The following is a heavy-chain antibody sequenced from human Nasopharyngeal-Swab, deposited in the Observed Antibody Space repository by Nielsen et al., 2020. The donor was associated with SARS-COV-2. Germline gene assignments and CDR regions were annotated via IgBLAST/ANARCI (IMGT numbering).Heavy chain of an antibody. J-gene: IGHJ4*02. CDR3: ARDRPRYSSGWNVLGF. V-gene: IGHV3-30*04. CDR1: GFTFSSYA. D-gene: IGHD6-19*01. Sequence: GESLKISCAASGFTFSSYAMHWVRQAPGKGLEGVAVISYDGSNKYYADSVKGRFTISRDNSKNTLYLQMNSLRAEDTAVYYCARDRPRYSSGWNVLGFWGQGTLVTVSS. CDR2: ISYDGSNK.